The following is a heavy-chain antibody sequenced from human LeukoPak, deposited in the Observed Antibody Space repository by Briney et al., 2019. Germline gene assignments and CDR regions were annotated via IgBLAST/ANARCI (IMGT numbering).Heavy chain of an antibody. CDR3: TRAGRYYDPFDY. CDR1: GFTFSGSA. D-gene: IGHD3-22*01. CDR2: IRSKANSYAT. Sequence: GGSLRLSCAASGFTFSGSAMHWVRQASGKGLEWVGRIRSKANSYATAYAASVKGRFTISRDDSKNTAYLQMNSLKTEDTAVYYCTRAGRYYDPFDYWGQGTLVTVS. J-gene: IGHJ4*02. V-gene: IGHV3-73*01.